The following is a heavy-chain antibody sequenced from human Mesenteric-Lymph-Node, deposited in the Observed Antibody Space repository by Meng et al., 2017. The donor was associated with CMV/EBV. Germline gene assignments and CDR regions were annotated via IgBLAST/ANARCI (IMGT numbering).Heavy chain of an antibody. Sequence: GESLKISCVASGFTFSDYEMNWVRQAPGKGLEWVSYISSGGSAIYYADSLKGRVTISRDNSKKMLNLQLNSLRAEDTAVYYCAKARSGIHIYNYHHGMDVWGQGTTVTVSS. D-gene: IGHD6-19*01. CDR1: GFTFSDYE. J-gene: IGHJ6*02. V-gene: IGHV3-48*03. CDR3: AKARSGIHIYNYHHGMDV. CDR2: ISSGGSAI.